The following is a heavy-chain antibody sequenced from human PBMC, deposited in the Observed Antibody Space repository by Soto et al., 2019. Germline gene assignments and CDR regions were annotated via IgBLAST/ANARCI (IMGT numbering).Heavy chain of an antibody. D-gene: IGHD3-3*01. CDR2: MSYDESKK. CDR1: GFRLSSYA. Sequence: QVRLVESGGGVVQPGGSLRLSCATSGFRLSSYAMHWVRQAPGKGLEWVALMSYDESKKYYADSVKGRFTISRDTSKNSLVLEMNILRVEDTAVYYCAKDRRDGDFMHILGVGFWGQGSLVTVSS. CDR3: AKDRRDGDFMHILGVGF. V-gene: IGHV3-30*18. J-gene: IGHJ4*02.